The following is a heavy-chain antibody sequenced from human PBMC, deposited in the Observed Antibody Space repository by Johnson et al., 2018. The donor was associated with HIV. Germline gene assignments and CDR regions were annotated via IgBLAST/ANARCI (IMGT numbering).Heavy chain of an antibody. D-gene: IGHD6-13*01. CDR1: AFPFDDHA. V-gene: IGHV3-9*01. CDR2: I. J-gene: IGHJ3*02. Sequence: QLVESGGGLVQPGRSLRLSCAASAFPFDDHALHWVRQTPGKGLQWFSIILKGRFTISRDNAKNDLDLQMHSLRPEDTAVYYCARERAQQLGSKEHDAFDIGGQGTMVTVSS. CDR3: ARERAQQLGSKEHDAFDI.